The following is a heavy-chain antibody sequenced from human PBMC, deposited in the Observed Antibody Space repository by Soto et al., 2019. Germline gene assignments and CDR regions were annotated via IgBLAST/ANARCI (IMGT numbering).Heavy chain of an antibody. CDR3: ARGRGSSWYFDY. CDR1: GGSISTGDYF. J-gene: IGHJ4*02. Sequence: SETLSLTCTVSGGSISTGDYFWSWIRQPPGKGLEWIGYIYYTGSTFYNPSLRSRVTISGDTSKNEFSLKLSSVTAADTAVYSCARGRGSSWYFDYRGQGTLVTVSS. CDR2: IYYTGST. V-gene: IGHV4-30-4*01. D-gene: IGHD6-13*01.